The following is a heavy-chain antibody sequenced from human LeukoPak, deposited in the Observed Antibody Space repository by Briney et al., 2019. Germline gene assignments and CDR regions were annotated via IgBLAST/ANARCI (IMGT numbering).Heavy chain of an antibody. J-gene: IGHJ4*02. V-gene: IGHV4-39*01. CDR3: ASLLLAAAGPDPSDY. Sequence: SETLSLTCTVSGGSISSSSYYWGWIRQPPGKGLEWIGSIYYSGSTYYNPSLKSRVTISVGTSRNQFSLKLSSVTAADTAVYYCASLLLAAAGPDPSDYWGQGTLVTVSS. D-gene: IGHD6-13*01. CDR1: GGSISSSSYY. CDR2: IYYSGST.